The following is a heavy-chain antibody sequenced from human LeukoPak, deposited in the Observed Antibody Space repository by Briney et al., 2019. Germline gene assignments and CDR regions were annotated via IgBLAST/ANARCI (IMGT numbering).Heavy chain of an antibody. V-gene: IGHV1-69*13. CDR1: GGTFSSYA. J-gene: IGHJ6*03. CDR3: ARSAGGVPYCGGDCYSPPSYYYYMDV. Sequence: GALVKVSCKASGGTFSSYAISWVRQAPGQGLEWMGGIIPIFGTPNYAQKFQGRVTIKADESTSTSSMELNSLRSEDTAVYYCARSAGGVPYCGGDCYSPPSYYYYMDVWGKGTSVTVSS. CDR2: IIPIFGTP. D-gene: IGHD2-21*01.